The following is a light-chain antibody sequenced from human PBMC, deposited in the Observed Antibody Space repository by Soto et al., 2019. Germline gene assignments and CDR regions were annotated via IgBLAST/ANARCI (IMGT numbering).Light chain of an antibody. Sequence: IQLTQSPSSLSASVGDRVTITCRASQGIGSYLAWYQQKPGEAPKLLIYAASRLQAGVPLRFSGSGSGTDFTLTISCLQSEDFTTYYCQQYYSYPRTFGQGTKVDIK. J-gene: IGKJ1*01. CDR3: QQYYSYPRT. CDR2: AAS. CDR1: QGIGSY. V-gene: IGKV1-9*01.